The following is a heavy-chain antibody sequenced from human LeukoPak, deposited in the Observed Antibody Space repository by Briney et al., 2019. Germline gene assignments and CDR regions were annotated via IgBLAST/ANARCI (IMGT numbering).Heavy chain of an antibody. CDR3: ARRVATVDSYNWFDP. D-gene: IGHD5-12*01. Sequence: GGSLRLSCAASGFTFSNYSMNWVRQAPGKGLEWVSSISSSSSYIYYADSVKGRFTISRDNAKNSLYLQMNSLRAEDTAVYYCARRVATVDSYNWFDPWGQGTLVTVSS. J-gene: IGHJ5*02. V-gene: IGHV3-21*01. CDR1: GFTFSNYS. CDR2: ISSSSSYI.